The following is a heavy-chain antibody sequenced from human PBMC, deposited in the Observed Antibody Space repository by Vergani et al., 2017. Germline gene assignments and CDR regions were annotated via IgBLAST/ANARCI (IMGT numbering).Heavy chain of an antibody. J-gene: IGHJ6*02. Sequence: QVQLVQSGAEVKKPGSSVKVSCKASGGTFSSYAISWVRQAPGQGLEWMGRIIPIFGTANYAQKFQGRVTITADESTSTAYMGLSSLRSEDTAVYYCAIGRGRDILTGYYRRYYYGMDVWGQGTTVTVSS. CDR3: AIGRGRDILTGYYRRYYYGMDV. CDR2: IIPIFGTA. D-gene: IGHD3-9*01. V-gene: IGHV1-69*13. CDR1: GGTFSSYA.